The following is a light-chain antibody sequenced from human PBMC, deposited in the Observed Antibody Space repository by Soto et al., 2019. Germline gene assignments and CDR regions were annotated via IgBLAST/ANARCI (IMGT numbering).Light chain of an antibody. CDR2: SNN. J-gene: IGLJ1*01. CDR3: AAWDDSPLYV. CDR1: SSNIGSNT. V-gene: IGLV1-44*01. Sequence: QSVLTKPPSASGKPGQRVTISCSGSSSNIGSNTVNWYQQLPGTAPKLLIYSNNQRPSGVPDRFSGSKSGTSASLAISGLQSEAEADYYCAAWDDSPLYVFGTGTKVTVL.